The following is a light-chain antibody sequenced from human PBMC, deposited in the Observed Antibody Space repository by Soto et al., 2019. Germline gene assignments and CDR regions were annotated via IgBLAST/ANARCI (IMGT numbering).Light chain of an antibody. CDR3: QQYNSYSRT. Sequence: IPMTQSPSTLSASVGDRVTITCRASQSISSWLAWYQQKPGTAPKLLIYKASSLESGVPSRFSGSGSGTEFTLTISSLQPDDFATYYCQQYNSYSRTFGQGTKVDIK. J-gene: IGKJ1*01. V-gene: IGKV1-5*03. CDR1: QSISSW. CDR2: KAS.